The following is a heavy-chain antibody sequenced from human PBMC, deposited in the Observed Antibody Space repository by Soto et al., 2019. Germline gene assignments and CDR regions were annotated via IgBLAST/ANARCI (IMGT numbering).Heavy chain of an antibody. Sequence: PGGSLRLSCAASGVPFSSHAMHWVRQAPGKGLEYVSATSSDGGVTYYANSVKGRFTISRDNSKNTLYLQMGNLRPEDMAVYYCAREQCSSSTCYFYFDYWGRGTLVTVSS. CDR3: AREQCSSSTCYFYFDY. V-gene: IGHV3-64*01. J-gene: IGHJ4*02. D-gene: IGHD2-2*01. CDR1: GVPFSSHA. CDR2: TSSDGGVT.